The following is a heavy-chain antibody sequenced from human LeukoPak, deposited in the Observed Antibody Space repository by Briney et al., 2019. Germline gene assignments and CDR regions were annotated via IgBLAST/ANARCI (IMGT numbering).Heavy chain of an antibody. CDR1: GFTFNIYS. J-gene: IGHJ4*02. Sequence: GGSLRLSCAASGFTFNIYSMNWVRQAPGKGLEWVSSITSTGKYIYYGDSVKGRVTISRDNSKNSLYLQMHSLRAEDTAVYYCAGDSYDSSGYRYLDYWGQGTLVTVSS. V-gene: IGHV3-21*01. CDR3: AGDSYDSSGYRYLDY. D-gene: IGHD3-22*01. CDR2: ITSTGKYI.